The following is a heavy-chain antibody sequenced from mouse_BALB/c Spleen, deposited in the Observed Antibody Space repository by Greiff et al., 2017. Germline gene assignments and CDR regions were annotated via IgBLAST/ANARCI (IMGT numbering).Heavy chain of an antibody. J-gene: IGHJ4*01. CDR3: ARHVRYGSYAMDY. CDR1: GFSLTSYG. D-gene: IGHD1-2*01. CDR2: IWSDGST. V-gene: IGHV2-6-2*01. Sequence: QVQLQQSGPDLVAPSQSLSITCTVSGFSLTSYGVHWVRQPPGKGLEWLVVIWSDGSTTYNSALKSRLSISKDNSKSQVFLKMNSLQTDDTAMYYCARHVRYGSYAMDYWGQGTSVTVSS.